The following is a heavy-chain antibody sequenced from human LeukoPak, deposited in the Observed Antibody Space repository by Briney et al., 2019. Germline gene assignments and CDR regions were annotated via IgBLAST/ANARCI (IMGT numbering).Heavy chain of an antibody. CDR1: GFTFSSYW. V-gene: IGHV3-74*01. CDR2: IHSDGSST. CDR3: ARGWITAGAYYDY. J-gene: IGHJ4*02. D-gene: IGHD6-13*01. Sequence: GGSLRLSCAASGFTFSSYWMHWVRQAPGKGLAWVSRIHSDGSSTSYADSVKGRFTMSRDNAKNTLYLQMNSLRAEDTAVYYCARGWITAGAYYDYWGQGTLVTVSS.